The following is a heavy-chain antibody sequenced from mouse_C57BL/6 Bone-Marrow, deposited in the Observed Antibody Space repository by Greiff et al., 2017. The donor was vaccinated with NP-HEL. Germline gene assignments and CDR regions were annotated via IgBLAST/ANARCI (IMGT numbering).Heavy chain of an antibody. J-gene: IGHJ2*01. V-gene: IGHV5-4*01. Sequence: EVQVVESGGGLVKPGGSLKLSCAASGFTFSSYAMSWVRQTPEKRLEWVATISDGGSYTYYPDNVKGRFTISRDNAKNNLYLQMSHLMSEDTAMYYCARVSYYDYDGYFDYWGQGTTLTVSS. D-gene: IGHD2-4*01. CDR1: GFTFSSYA. CDR2: ISDGGSYT. CDR3: ARVSYYDYDGYFDY.